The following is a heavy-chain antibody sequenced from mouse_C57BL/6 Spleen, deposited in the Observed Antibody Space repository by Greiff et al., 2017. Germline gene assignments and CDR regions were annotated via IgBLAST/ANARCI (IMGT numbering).Heavy chain of an antibody. CDR1: GYSITSGYY. CDR2: ISYDGSN. Sequence: KLQESGPGLVKPSQSLSLTCSVTGYSITSGYYWNWIRQFPGNKLEWMGYISYDGSNNYNPSLKNRISITRDTSKNQFFLKLNSVTTEDTATYYCARGDYGSSYKVWFAYWGQGTLVTVSA. V-gene: IGHV3-6*01. CDR3: ARGDYGSSYKVWFAY. J-gene: IGHJ3*01. D-gene: IGHD1-1*01.